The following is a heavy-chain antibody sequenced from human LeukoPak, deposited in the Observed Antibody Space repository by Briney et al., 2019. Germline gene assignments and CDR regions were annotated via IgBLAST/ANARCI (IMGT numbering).Heavy chain of an antibody. V-gene: IGHV3-11*03. CDR3: ARRMQNVDTAMVSYFDY. Sequence: GGSLRLSCAASGFTVSTNYMSWIRQAPGKGLEWVSYISSSSSYTNYADSVKGRFTISRDNAKNSLYLQMNSLRAEDTAVYYCARRMQNVDTAMVSYFDYWGQGTLVTVSS. CDR2: ISSSSSYT. CDR1: GFTVSTNY. D-gene: IGHD5-18*01. J-gene: IGHJ4*02.